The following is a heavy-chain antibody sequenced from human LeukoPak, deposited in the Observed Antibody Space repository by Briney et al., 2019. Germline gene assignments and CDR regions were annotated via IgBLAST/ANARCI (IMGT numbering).Heavy chain of an antibody. Sequence: SETLSLTCTVSGGSISSYYWSWIREPPGQGREWIGYIYYSGSTNYNPSLKTRVTISVDTSKNQFSLKLSSVTAADTAVYYCARDLVTVTKGFDIWGQGTMVSVSS. V-gene: IGHV4-59*01. J-gene: IGHJ3*02. CDR2: IYYSGST. CDR1: GGSISSYY. D-gene: IGHD4-17*01. CDR3: ARDLVTVTKGFDI.